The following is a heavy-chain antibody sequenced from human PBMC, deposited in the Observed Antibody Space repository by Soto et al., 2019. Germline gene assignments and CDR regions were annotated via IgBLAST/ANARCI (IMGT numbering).Heavy chain of an antibody. V-gene: IGHV3-30*18. D-gene: IGHD3-3*01. J-gene: IGHJ4*02. CDR2: ISYDGSNK. CDR1: GFTFSSYG. CDR3: AKDQGVASAFDY. Sequence: QVQLVESGGGVVQPGRSLRLSCAASGFTFSSYGIHWVRKAPGKGLEWVAVISYDGSNKYYADSVKGRFTISRDNSKNTLYLQMNSLRAEDTAVYYCAKDQGVASAFDYWGQGTLVTVSS.